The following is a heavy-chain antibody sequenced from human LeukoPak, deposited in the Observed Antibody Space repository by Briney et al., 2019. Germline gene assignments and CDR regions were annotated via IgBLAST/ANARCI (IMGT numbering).Heavy chain of an antibody. CDR2: IIPIFGTA. D-gene: IGHD3-10*01. CDR3: ARLNLYGSGEVNYYYYGMDV. J-gene: IGHJ6*02. CDR1: GGTFSSYA. Sequence: ASVKVSCKASGGTFSSYAISWVRQAPGQGLEWMGGIIPIFGTANYAQKFQGRVTITADESTSTAYMELSSLRPEDTAVYYCARLNLYGSGEVNYYYYGMDVWGQGTTVTVSS. V-gene: IGHV1-69*01.